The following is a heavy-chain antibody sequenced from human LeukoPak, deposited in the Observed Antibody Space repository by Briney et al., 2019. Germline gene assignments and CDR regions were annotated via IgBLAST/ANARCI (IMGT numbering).Heavy chain of an antibody. D-gene: IGHD3-16*01. CDR3: ARGGGLDV. Sequence: GGSLRLSCAASGFSFSNYAMNWARQAPGKGLEWVASINHNGNVNYYVDSVKGRFTISRDNAKNSLYLQMSNLRAEDTAAYFCARGGGLDVWGQGATVTVSS. J-gene: IGHJ6*02. CDR2: INHNGNVN. CDR1: GFSFSNYA. V-gene: IGHV3-7*03.